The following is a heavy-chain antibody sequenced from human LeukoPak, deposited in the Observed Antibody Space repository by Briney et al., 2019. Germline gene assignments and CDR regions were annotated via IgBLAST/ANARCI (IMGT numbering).Heavy chain of an antibody. D-gene: IGHD6-19*01. Sequence: SETLSLTCTVSGGSISGYYGSWIRQPPGKGREWVGYINDNGGTNNHPSRQGRPTKSVDTSKNQFSLKLSSVTAADTAVYYCARHLRAVAGGRYFDYWGQGTQVTVSS. J-gene: IGHJ4*02. CDR2: INDNGGT. CDR1: GGSISGYY. CDR3: ARHLRAVAGGRYFDY. V-gene: IGHV4-59*08.